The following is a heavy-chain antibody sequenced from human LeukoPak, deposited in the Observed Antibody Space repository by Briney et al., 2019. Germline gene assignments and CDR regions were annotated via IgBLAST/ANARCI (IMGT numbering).Heavy chain of an antibody. V-gene: IGHV4-38-2*01. CDR3: ARSKPLGYDF. CDR2: IYHSGST. D-gene: IGHD5-18*01. CDR1: DYSISSGYY. J-gene: IGHJ4*02. Sequence: SETLSLTCAVSDYSISSGYYWGWIRQPPGKGLERIGSIYHSGSTYYNPSLKSRVTISVDTSQNQFSLKLSSVTAADTAVYYCARSKPLGYDFWGQGTLVTVSS.